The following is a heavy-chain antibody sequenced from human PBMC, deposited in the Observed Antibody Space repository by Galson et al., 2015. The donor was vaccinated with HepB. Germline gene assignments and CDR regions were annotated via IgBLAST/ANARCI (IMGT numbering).Heavy chain of an antibody. V-gene: IGHV4-59*08. CDR2: IYYSGST. J-gene: IGHJ4*02. CDR1: GGSISSYY. D-gene: IGHD1-1*01. Sequence: ETLSLTCTVSGGSISSYYWSWIRQPPGKGLEWIGYIYYSGSTNYNPSLKSRVTISVDTSKNQFSLKLSSVTAADTAVYYCARLNWNDVYIFDHWGQGTLVTVSS. CDR3: ARLNWNDVYIFDH.